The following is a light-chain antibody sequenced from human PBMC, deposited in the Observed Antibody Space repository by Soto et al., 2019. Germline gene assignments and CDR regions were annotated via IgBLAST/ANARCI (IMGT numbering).Light chain of an antibody. CDR1: NFDVGGYNY. CDR2: DVS. Sequence: QSVLTQPASVSGSPGQSITISCTGSNFDVGGYNYVSWYQQHPDKAPQLIIFDVSNRPSGVSNRFSGSKFGNTASLTISGLQAEDEADYYCSSYRSGSTLFVFETGTKLTVL. CDR3: SSYRSGSTLFV. V-gene: IGLV2-14*03. J-gene: IGLJ1*01.